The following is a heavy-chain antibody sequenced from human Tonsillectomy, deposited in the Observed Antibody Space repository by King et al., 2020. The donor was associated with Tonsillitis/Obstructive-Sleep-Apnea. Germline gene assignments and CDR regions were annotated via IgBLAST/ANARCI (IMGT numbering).Heavy chain of an antibody. CDR3: ARMKDAAGRPFDY. J-gene: IGHJ4*02. D-gene: IGHD6-19*01. CDR1: GYSVSSNSAA. V-gene: IGHV6-1*01. CDR2: PYYRSKWYN. Sequence: VQLQQSGPGLMKPSQTLSLTCAISGYSVSSNSAAWNWNRQSSSRGLEWLGRPYYRSKWYNDYAVSMKSRITINPDTSKNQFFLQLNSVTPEDTAVYFCARMKDAAGRPFDYWGQGSLVTVSS.